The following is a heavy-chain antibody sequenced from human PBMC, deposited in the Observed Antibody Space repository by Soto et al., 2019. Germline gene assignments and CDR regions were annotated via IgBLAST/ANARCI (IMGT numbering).Heavy chain of an antibody. V-gene: IGHV1-2*02. CDR3: ARGDYGTGGYPFPYFDY. Sequence: ASVKVSCKASGYSFTGYYIHWVRQAPGQGLEWMGWINPDSGATNYAQNFQGRVTLTSDTSISTASMDLTSLTSDDTAVYYCARGDYGTGGYPFPYFDYWGQGTLVTVSS. CDR2: INPDSGAT. J-gene: IGHJ4*02. D-gene: IGHD2-8*02. CDR1: GYSFTGYY.